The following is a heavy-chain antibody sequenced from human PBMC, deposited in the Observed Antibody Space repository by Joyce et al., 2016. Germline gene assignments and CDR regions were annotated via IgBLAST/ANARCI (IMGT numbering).Heavy chain of an antibody. D-gene: IGHD3-22*01. CDR2: ISGSSDFI. V-gene: IGHV3-21*02. J-gene: IGHJ4*02. Sequence: EVQLEESGGGLVKPGGSLRLSCVASGCNFNRSAMNWVHQAPGKGLEWVSSISGSSDFIYYAESLKGRLTISRDNAKNSLFLQINSLKAEDTALYYCARGGDSSEFDFWGQGTLVSVSS. CDR1: GCNFNRSA. CDR3: ARGGDSSEFDF.